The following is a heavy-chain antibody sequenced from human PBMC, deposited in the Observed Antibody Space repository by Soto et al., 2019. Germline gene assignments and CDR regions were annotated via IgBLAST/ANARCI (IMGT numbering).Heavy chain of an antibody. CDR1: GFTFSSYS. V-gene: IGHV3-21*01. CDR3: ATEDTVTTYGMDV. Sequence: EVQLVESGGGLVQPGGSLRLSCAASGFTFSSYSMNWVRQAPGKGPEWVSSISSSSSYIYYADSVKGRFTISRDNAKNSLYLQMNSLTAEYTAVYYFATEDTVTTYGMDVWGQGTTVTVSS. J-gene: IGHJ6*02. CDR2: ISSSSSYI. D-gene: IGHD4-17*01.